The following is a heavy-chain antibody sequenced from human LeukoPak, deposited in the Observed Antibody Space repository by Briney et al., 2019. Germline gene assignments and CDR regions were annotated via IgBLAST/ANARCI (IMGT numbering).Heavy chain of an antibody. V-gene: IGHV4-39*01. CDR1: GGSISSSSYY. Sequence: SETLSLTCTVSGGSISSSSYYWGWIRQPPGKGLEWIGSIYYSGSTYYNPSLKSRVTISVDTSKNQFSLKVSSVTAADTALYYCARHESRVEAPPYDYWGQGTLVTVSS. CDR3: ARHESRVEAPPYDY. J-gene: IGHJ4*02. CDR2: IYYSGST. D-gene: IGHD5-24*01.